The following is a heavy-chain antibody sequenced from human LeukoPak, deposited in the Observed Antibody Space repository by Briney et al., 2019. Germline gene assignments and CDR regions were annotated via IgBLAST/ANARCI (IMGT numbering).Heavy chain of an antibody. Sequence: GGSRRLSCAASVFTFSTYNMNWVRQAPGKGLEWVSSITSSSRYTFYADSVKGRFTISRDNAKNSLYLQMNSLRAEDTAVYYCAREATKWLLLYYFDYWGQGTLVTVSS. V-gene: IGHV3-21*01. CDR2: ITSSSRYT. CDR1: VFTFSTYN. CDR3: AREATKWLLLYYFDY. J-gene: IGHJ4*02. D-gene: IGHD3-22*01.